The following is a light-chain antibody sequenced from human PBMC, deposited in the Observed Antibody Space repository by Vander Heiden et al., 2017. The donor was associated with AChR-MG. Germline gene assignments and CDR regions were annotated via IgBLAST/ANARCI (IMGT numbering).Light chain of an antibody. V-gene: IGLV2-8*01. CDR2: EIT. J-gene: IGLJ3*02. CDR1: SSDIGGDNV. CDR3: SSHASSDIWL. Sequence: QSALTQPPPAPGSPGQSVTIPCTGTSSDIGGDNVVPWYQMYPASPPKLIIYEITKRPAGVPPRFSGSKSGTTASLTVAGLQADEEAEYCCSSHASSDIWLFGGGTKLTVL.